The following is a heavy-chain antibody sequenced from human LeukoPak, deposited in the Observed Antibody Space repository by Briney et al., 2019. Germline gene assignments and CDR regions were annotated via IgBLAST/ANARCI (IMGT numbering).Heavy chain of an antibody. J-gene: IGHJ3*02. CDR3: ARTSKVTSVMDI. D-gene: IGHD3-16*01. CDR1: GFTFSSYD. V-gene: IGHV3-13*04. CDR2: IDTAGNT. Sequence: GGSLRLSCAASGFTFSSYDTHWVRQATGKGLEWVSAIDTAGNTFYPGSVRGRFTISRENAKNSLYLQMNNVRAGDTAVYYCARTSKVTSVMDIWGQGTMVTVSS.